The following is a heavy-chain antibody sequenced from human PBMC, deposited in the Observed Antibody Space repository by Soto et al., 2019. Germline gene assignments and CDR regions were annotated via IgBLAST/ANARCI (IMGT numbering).Heavy chain of an antibody. V-gene: IGHV3-48*01. CDR1: EFAFSNYD. D-gene: IGHD4-17*01. Sequence: GSLRLSCAASEFAFSNYDMNWVRQAPRKGLEWVSYISSSSDTIYYADSVKGRFTISRDNAKNSLYLQMDSLRADDTGVYYCVRHSTVTSGDYWGQGTLVTVSS. CDR2: ISSSSDTI. CDR3: VRHSTVTSGDY. J-gene: IGHJ4*02.